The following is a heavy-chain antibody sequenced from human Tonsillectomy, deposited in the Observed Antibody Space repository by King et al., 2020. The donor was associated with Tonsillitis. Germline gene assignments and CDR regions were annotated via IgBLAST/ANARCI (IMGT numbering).Heavy chain of an antibody. Sequence: VQLQESGPGLVKPSETLSLTCTVSGGSISPYYWTWIRQPPGEGLEWIAYLYHSGSPNSNPSLKRRVTISLDKAKNHLSLRLSSVTAADTAVYYCARATTSYDGSTGYPLIDYWGRGTLVTVSS. V-gene: IGHV4-59*01. CDR1: GGSISPYY. CDR2: LYHSGSP. CDR3: ARATTSYDGSTGYPLIDY. D-gene: IGHD3-22*01. J-gene: IGHJ4*02.